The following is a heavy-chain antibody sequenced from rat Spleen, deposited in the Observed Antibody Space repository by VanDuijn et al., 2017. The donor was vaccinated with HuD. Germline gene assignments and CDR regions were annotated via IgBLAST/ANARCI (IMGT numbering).Heavy chain of an antibody. CDR3: TQLGDDY. V-gene: IGHV5-20*01. D-gene: IGHD5-1*01. CDR2: ISYDGSST. J-gene: IGHJ2*01. Sequence: EVQLVESGGGLVQPGRSMKLSCAASGFTFSNYDMAWVRQAPTKGLEWVASISYDGSSTYYRDSVKGRFTISRDNAKSTLYLQMDSLRSEDTATYYCTQLGDDYWGQGVMVTVSS. CDR1: GFTFSNYD.